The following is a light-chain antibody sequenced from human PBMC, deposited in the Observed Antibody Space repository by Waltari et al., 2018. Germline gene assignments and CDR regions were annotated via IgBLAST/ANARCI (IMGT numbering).Light chain of an antibody. V-gene: IGKV1-12*01. CDR2: AAS. CDR3: QQANSFPN. CDR1: QDVSSW. J-gene: IGKJ4*01. Sequence: DIQMTQSPSSVSASVGDRVXITCRASQDVSSWLAWYQQKPGEAPKLLIFAASSLKSGVPSRFSGSGSGTDFTLTISSLQPEDFATYYCQQANSFPNFGGGTRVEIK.